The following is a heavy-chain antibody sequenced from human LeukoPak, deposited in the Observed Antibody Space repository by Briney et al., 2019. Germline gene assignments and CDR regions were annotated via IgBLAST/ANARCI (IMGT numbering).Heavy chain of an antibody. Sequence: GGSLRLSCAASGFTFSNYAMHWVRQAPGKGLEWVAVISFDGSNKYSPDSVKGRFTISRDNAKNSLYLQMNSLRADDTAVYYCARFAAGGSYYYYMDVWGKGTTVTVSS. V-gene: IGHV3-30-3*01. CDR3: ARFAAGGSYYYYMDV. D-gene: IGHD6-25*01. CDR1: GFTFSNYA. J-gene: IGHJ6*03. CDR2: ISFDGSNK.